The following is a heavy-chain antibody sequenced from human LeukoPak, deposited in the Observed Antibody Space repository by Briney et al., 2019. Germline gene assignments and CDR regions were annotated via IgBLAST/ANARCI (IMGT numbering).Heavy chain of an antibody. J-gene: IGHJ4*02. CDR3: ATAEIRVNSYGYLDY. CDR1: GFTVSSVY. Sequence: GGSLRLSCAASGFTVSSVYMSWDRQAPGKGLEWVSLIYSGGSTYYADSVKGRFTISRDNSKNTLSFQMNSLRAEDTAIYYCATAEIRVNSYGYLDYWGQGTLVTVSS. V-gene: IGHV3-53*01. CDR2: IYSGGST. D-gene: IGHD5-18*01.